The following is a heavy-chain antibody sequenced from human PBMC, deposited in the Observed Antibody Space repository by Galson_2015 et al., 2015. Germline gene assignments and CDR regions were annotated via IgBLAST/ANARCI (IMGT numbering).Heavy chain of an antibody. CDR2: IIPILGIA. J-gene: IGHJ5*02. Sequence: SVKVSCKASGGTFSSYTISWVRQAPGQGLEWMGRIIPILGIANYAQKFQGRVTITADKSTSTAYMELSSLRSEDTAVYYCAREHLTSCYSCVGAWFDPWGQGTLVTVSS. V-gene: IGHV1-69*04. CDR1: GGTFSSYT. D-gene: IGHD2-2*01. CDR3: AREHLTSCYSCVGAWFDP.